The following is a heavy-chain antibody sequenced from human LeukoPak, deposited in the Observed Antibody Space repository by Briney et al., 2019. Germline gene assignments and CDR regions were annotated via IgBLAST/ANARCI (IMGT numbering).Heavy chain of an antibody. J-gene: IGHJ4*02. CDR2: ISGSGVSI. CDR1: GFTFSDDY. Sequence: PGGSLRLSCAGSGFTFSDDYLSWIRQAPGKGLEWISYISGSGVSIYYADSVKGRFTISRDNAKNFLFLQMNSLRVEDTAVYFCARTPLGSTVGDRGQGTLVTVSS. D-gene: IGHD1-1*01. V-gene: IGHV3-11*04. CDR3: ARTPLGSTVGD.